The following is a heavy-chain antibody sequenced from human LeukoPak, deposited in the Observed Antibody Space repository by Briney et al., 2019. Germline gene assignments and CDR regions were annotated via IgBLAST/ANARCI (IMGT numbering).Heavy chain of an antibody. J-gene: IGHJ5*02. D-gene: IGHD2-2*01. V-gene: IGHV1-18*01. CDR3: ARDRHPPVVPAAIWFDP. Sequence: ASVKVSCKASGYTFTSYGISWVRQAPGQGLEWMGWISAYNGNTNYAQKLQGRVTMTTDTSTSTAYMELRSLRFDDTAVYYCARDRHPPVVPAAIWFDPWGQGTLVTVSS. CDR1: GYTFTSYG. CDR2: ISAYNGNT.